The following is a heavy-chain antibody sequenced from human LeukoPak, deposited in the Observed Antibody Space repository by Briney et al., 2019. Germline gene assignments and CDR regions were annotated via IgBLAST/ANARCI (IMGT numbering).Heavy chain of an antibody. CDR2: INHSGST. D-gene: IGHD2-15*01. J-gene: IGHJ6*02. Sequence: SGTLSLTCAVYGGSFSGYYWSWIRQPPGKGLEWIGEINHSGSTNYNPSLKSRVTISVDMSKNQFSLKLSSVTAADTAVYYCARGPVVVAATPSYYYGMDVWGQGTTVTVSS. CDR3: ARGPVVVAATPSYYYGMDV. CDR1: GGSFSGYY. V-gene: IGHV4-34*01.